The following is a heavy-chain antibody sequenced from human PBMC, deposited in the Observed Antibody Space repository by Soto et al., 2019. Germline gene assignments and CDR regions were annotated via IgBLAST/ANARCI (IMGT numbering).Heavy chain of an antibody. V-gene: IGHV3-30-3*01. Sequence: GGSLRLSCAASGFTFSSYAMLWVRQAPGKGLEWVAVISYDGSNKYYADSVKGRFTISRDNSKNTLYLQMNSLRAEDTAVYYCARDPEEDYYDSSGPLGVFDYWGQGTLVTVSS. CDR3: ARDPEEDYYDSSGPLGVFDY. CDR1: GFTFSSYA. D-gene: IGHD3-22*01. CDR2: ISYDGSNK. J-gene: IGHJ4*02.